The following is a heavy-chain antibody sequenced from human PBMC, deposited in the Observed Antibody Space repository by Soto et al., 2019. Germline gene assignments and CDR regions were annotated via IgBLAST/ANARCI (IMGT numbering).Heavy chain of an antibody. J-gene: IGHJ4*02. Sequence: EVQLVESGGGLVKPGGSLRLSCAASGFTFSSYSMNWVRQAPGKGLEWVSSISSSSSYIYYADSVKGRFTISIDNAKNSLYLQMNSLRAEDTAVYYCARDSSSGGSSAAARGYWGQGTLVTVSS. CDR2: ISSSSSYI. V-gene: IGHV3-21*01. CDR3: ARDSSSGGSSAAARGY. D-gene: IGHD2-15*01. CDR1: GFTFSSYS.